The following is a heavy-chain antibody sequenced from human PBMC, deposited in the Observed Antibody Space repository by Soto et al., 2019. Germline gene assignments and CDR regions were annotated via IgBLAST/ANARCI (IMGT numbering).Heavy chain of an antibody. CDR1: GYNFATYW. Sequence: EVRLVQSGSEVKKPGESLRISCNVSGYNFATYWINWVRQMPGKGREWMGRIDPSDSFTNYSPSFQGRVNMSTDMSVCTAYLQWNSREGWDNAVCYCARENGGYVYGYPDYGGQGTLATV. J-gene: IGHJ4*02. CDR2: IDPSDSFT. V-gene: IGHV5-10-1*01. CDR3: ARENGGYVYGYPDY. D-gene: IGHD5-18*01.